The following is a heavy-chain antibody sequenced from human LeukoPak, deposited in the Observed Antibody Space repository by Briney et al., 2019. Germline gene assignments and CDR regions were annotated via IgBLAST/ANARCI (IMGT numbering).Heavy chain of an antibody. J-gene: IGHJ6*04. CDR3: AELGITMIGGV. CDR2: IKQDGSEK. Sequence: GGSLRLSCAASRFTFSSYWMSWVRQAPGKGLEWVANIKQDGSEKYYVESVKGRFTISRDNAKNSLYLQMNSPRAEDTAVYYCAELGITMIGGVWGKGTTVTISS. CDR1: RFTFSSYW. V-gene: IGHV3-7*01. D-gene: IGHD3-10*02.